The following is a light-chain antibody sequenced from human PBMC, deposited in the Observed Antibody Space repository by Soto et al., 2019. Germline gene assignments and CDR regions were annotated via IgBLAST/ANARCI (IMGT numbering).Light chain of an antibody. V-gene: IGLV2-11*01. J-gene: IGLJ3*02. Sequence: QSVLTQPRSVSGSPGQSVTISCTGTSSDVGGYNYVTWYQHHAGKAPKLRIYDVSKRPSGVPDRFSGSRSGNTASLTISGLQTEDEAEYFCCSYAGSNTVVCGGGTQLTVL. CDR1: SSDVGGYNY. CDR2: DVS. CDR3: CSYAGSNTVV.